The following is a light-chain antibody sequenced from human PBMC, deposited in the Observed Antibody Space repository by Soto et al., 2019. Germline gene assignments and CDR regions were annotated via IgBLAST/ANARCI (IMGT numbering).Light chain of an antibody. Sequence: QSVLTQPRSVSGSPGQSVTISCTGTSSDIGGYNYVSWYQQNPGRAPKLVIYDVSYRPSGVPDRFSGSKSGNTASLTISGLQAEDEADYSCCSYAGSYLYVFGSGTKVTV. CDR3: CSYAGSYLYV. CDR2: DVS. CDR1: SSDIGGYNY. J-gene: IGLJ1*01. V-gene: IGLV2-11*01.